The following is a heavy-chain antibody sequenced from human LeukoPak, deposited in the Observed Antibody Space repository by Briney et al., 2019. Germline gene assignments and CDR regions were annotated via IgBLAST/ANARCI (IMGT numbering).Heavy chain of an antibody. CDR3: AKDRKVGRFDP. J-gene: IGHJ5*02. CDR1: GFTFSSYG. D-gene: IGHD1-26*01. CDR2: ISGSGGST. V-gene: IGHV3-23*01. Sequence: GSLRLSCAASGFTFSSYGMSWVRQAPGKGLEWVSAISGSGGSTYYAGSVKGRFTISRDNSKNTLYLQMNSLRAEDTAVYYCAKDRKVGRFDPWGQGTLVTVSS.